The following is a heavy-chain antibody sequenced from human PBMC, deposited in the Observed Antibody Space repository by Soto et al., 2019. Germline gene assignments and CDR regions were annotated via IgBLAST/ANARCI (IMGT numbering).Heavy chain of an antibody. CDR3: ARGLQQQLAYYYYGMDV. CDR1: GYTFTSYD. V-gene: IGHV1-8*01. Sequence: QVQLVQSGAEVKKPGASVKVSCKASGYTFTSYDINWVRQATGQGLEWMGWMNPNSGNTGYAQKFKGRVTMTSNTAISTAYRELGSLRSEDTAVYYCARGLQQQLAYYYYGMDVWGQGTTVTVSS. CDR2: MNPNSGNT. D-gene: IGHD6-13*01. J-gene: IGHJ6*02.